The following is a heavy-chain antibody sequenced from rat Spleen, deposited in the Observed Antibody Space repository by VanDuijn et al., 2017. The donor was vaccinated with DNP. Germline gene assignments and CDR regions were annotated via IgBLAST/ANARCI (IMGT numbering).Heavy chain of an antibody. V-gene: IGHV3-3*01. CDR2: INSAGST. J-gene: IGHJ4*01. D-gene: IGHD1-4*01. Sequence: EMQLQESGPGLVKPSQSLSLTCSVTGYLITNAYRWNWIRQFPGNKLEWMGFINSAGSTYYNPSLKSRISITRDTSKNQFFLQVNSVTTEDTATYHCARWPGYNPPYAMDVWGQGTSVTVSS. CDR3: ARWPGYNPPYAMDV. CDR1: GYLITNAYR.